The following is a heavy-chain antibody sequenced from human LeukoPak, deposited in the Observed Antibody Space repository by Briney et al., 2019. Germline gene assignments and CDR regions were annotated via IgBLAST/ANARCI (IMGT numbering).Heavy chain of an antibody. J-gene: IGHJ4*02. V-gene: IGHV1-46*02. CDR1: GYTFNSYY. CDR2: INPSGGST. Sequence: ASVTVSCKASGYTFNSYYVHWVRQAPGQGLEWMGIINPSGGSTSYAQKFQGRVTMTRDTSTSTVYMELSSLRSEDTAVYYCARQSGDILVVPYYWGQGTLVTVSS. CDR3: ARQSGDILVVPYY. D-gene: IGHD2-2*01.